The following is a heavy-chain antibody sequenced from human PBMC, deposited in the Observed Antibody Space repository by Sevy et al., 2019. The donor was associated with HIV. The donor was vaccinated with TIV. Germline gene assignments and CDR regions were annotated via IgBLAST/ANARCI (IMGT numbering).Heavy chain of an antibody. CDR1: GGSFSGYY. D-gene: IGHD6-13*01. J-gene: IGHJ6*02. V-gene: IGHV4-34*01. CDR3: ARRRIAAAGTRYHYYGMDV. CDR2: INHSGST. Sequence: SETLSLTCAVYGGSFSGYYWSWIRQPPGKGLEWIGEINHSGSTNYNPSLKSRVTISVDTSKNQFSLKLSSVTAADTAVYYGARRRIAAAGTRYHYYGMDVWGQGTTVTVSS.